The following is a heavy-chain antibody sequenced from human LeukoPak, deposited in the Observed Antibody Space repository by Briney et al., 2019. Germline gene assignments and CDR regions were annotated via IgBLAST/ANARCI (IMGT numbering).Heavy chain of an antibody. D-gene: IGHD2/OR15-2a*01. CDR3: ARSYFNWFDP. CDR1: GVSISSSNSY. Sequence: PSETLSLTCTVSGVSISSSNSYWGWIRQPPGKGLEWIGSIYYSGNTYYNASLKSQVSISIDTSKNQFSLRLTSVTAADTAVYYCARSYFNWFDPWGQGTLVTVSS. CDR2: IYYSGNT. J-gene: IGHJ5*02. V-gene: IGHV4-39*01.